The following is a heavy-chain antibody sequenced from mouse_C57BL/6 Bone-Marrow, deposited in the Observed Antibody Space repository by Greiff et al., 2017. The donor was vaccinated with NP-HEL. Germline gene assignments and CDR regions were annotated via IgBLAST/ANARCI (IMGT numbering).Heavy chain of an antibody. CDR3: ARRPEGGAMDY. J-gene: IGHJ4*01. V-gene: IGHV5-17*01. Sequence: DVHLVESGGGLVKPGGSLKLSCAASGFTFSDYGMHWVRQAPEKGLEWVAYISSGSSTIYYADTVKGRFTISRDNAKNTLFLQMTSLRSEDTAMYYCARRPEGGAMDYWGQGTSVTVSS. CDR1: GFTFSDYG. CDR2: ISSGSSTI.